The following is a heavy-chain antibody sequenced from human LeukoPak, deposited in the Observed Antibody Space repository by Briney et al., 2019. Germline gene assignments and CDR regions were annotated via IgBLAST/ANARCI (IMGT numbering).Heavy chain of an antibody. Sequence: GASVKVSCKASGGTFSSYAISWVRQAPGQGLEWMGGIIPIFGTTKYAQRFQGRVTITADESTSTAYMELSSQRTEDTAVYYCARDSIVGATYFDYWGQGTLVTVSS. V-gene: IGHV1-69*13. J-gene: IGHJ4*02. CDR2: IIPIFGTT. CDR3: ARDSIVGATYFDY. CDR1: GGTFSSYA. D-gene: IGHD1-26*01.